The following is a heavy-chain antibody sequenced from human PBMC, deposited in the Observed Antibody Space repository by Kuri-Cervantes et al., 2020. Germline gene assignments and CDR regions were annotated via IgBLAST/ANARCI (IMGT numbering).Heavy chain of an antibody. CDR3: ARDPIYGGNSGVDY. CDR1: GFSLSNYI. V-gene: IGHV3-33*01. J-gene: IGHJ4*02. CDR2: IWHDGGNE. D-gene: IGHD4-23*01. Sequence: GESLKISCAASGFSLSNYIMLWVRQAPGKGLEWVAVIWHDGGNENYADSVKGRFTISRDISKNTLYLQMNSLRAEDTAVYYCARDPIYGGNSGVDYWGQGTLVTDSS.